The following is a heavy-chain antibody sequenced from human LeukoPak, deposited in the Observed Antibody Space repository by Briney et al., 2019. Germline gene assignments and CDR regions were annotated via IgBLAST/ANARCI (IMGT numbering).Heavy chain of an antibody. CDR1: GFTFSSYG. CDR2: IWYDGSNK. J-gene: IGHJ1*01. CDR3: AKDLWTTVTTNYFQX. Sequence: PGGSLRLSCAASGFTFSSYGMHWVRQAPGKGLEWVAVIWYDGSNKYYADSVKGRFTISRDNSKNTLYLQMNSLRAEDTAVYYCAKDLWTTVTTNYFQXWGQGTLVTV. D-gene: IGHD4-17*01. V-gene: IGHV3-33*06.